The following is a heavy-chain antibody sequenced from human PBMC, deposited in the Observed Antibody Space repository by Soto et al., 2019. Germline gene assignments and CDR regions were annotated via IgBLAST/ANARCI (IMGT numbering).Heavy chain of an antibody. Sequence: PMPTHPLTGAISGDSDSSNRAAWNWKRQSPSRGLEWLGRTYYRSKWYNDYAVSVKSRITINPDTSKNQFSLQLNSVTPEDTAVYYCARDVGSGWYVVPHPIYGMDVWGQGTTVTVSS. J-gene: IGHJ6*02. D-gene: IGHD6-19*01. CDR3: ARDVGSGWYVVPHPIYGMDV. CDR1: GDSDSSNRAA. CDR2: TYYRSKWYN. V-gene: IGHV6-1*01.